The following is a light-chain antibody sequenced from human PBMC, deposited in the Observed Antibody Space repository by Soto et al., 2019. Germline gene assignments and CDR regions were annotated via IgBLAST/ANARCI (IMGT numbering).Light chain of an antibody. J-gene: IGLJ3*02. V-gene: IGLV1-44*01. CDR1: SSNIGSNT. CDR3: AAWDDSPGRV. Sequence: QSVLIQPPSVSGTPGQTVTMSCSGSSSNIGSNTVTGYQQFPGAAPKLLVYTDNQRPSGVPDRFSGAKSGTSASVVISGHQSEDEADYYCAAWDDSPGRVFGGGTKLTVL. CDR2: TDN.